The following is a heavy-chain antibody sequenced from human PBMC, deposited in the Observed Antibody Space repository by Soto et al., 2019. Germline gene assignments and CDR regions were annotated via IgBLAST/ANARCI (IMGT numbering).Heavy chain of an antibody. J-gene: IGHJ4*02. D-gene: IGHD2-2*02. CDR2: ISWNSGSI. CDR3: AKDIGRAGIVVVPAAIAVAGYFDY. Sequence: TGGSLRLSCAASGFTFDDYAMHWVRQAPGKGLEWVSGISWNSGSIGYADSVKGRFTISRDNAKNSLYLQMNSLRAEDTALYYCAKDIGRAGIVVVPAAIAVAGYFDYWGQGTLVTVSS. CDR1: GFTFDDYA. V-gene: IGHV3-9*01.